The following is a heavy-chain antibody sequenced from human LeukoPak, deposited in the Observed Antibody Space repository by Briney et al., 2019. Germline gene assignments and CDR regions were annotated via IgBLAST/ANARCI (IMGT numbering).Heavy chain of an antibody. J-gene: IGHJ5*02. D-gene: IGHD3-9*01. CDR3: AAVPQLRYFDWLSLGGFDP. CDR1: GFTFTSSA. V-gene: IGHV1-58*02. Sequence: GASVKVSCKASGFTFTSSAMQWVRQARGQRLEWIGWIVVGSGNTNYAQKFQERVTITRDMSTSTAYMELSSLRSEDTAVYYCAAVPQLRYFDWLSLGGFDPWGQGTLVTVSS. CDR2: IVVGSGNT.